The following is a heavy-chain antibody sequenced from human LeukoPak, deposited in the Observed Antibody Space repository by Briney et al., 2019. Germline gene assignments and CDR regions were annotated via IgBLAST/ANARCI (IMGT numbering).Heavy chain of an antibody. Sequence: GESLKISCKASGDSFTSHWIGWLRQMPGKGLEWMGIVYPGDSDTRYSPSFQGQVTISADKSISTAYLQWSSLKASHNAMYYCARPKVTDVWWYFDLWGRGTLVTVSS. D-gene: IGHD2-21*02. CDR1: GDSFTSHW. CDR3: ARPKVTDVWWYFDL. V-gene: IGHV5-51*01. CDR2: VYPGDSDT. J-gene: IGHJ2*01.